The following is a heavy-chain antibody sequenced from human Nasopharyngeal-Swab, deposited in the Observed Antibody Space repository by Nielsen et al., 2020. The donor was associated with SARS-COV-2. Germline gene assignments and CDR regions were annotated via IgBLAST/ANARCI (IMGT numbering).Heavy chain of an antibody. D-gene: IGHD4-17*01. J-gene: IGHJ6*03. Sequence: SLRLSCAASGFAFAHYALHWVRHAPGNGLEWVALISGDAFSTFTADSVAGRFTVSRDNSKNTLYLQMNSLTIEDTAVYYCARDLEKRTVTIFMDVWGKGTTVIVSS. CDR1: GFAFAHYA. CDR3: ARDLEKRTVTIFMDV. V-gene: IGHV3-43*02. CDR2: ISGDAFST.